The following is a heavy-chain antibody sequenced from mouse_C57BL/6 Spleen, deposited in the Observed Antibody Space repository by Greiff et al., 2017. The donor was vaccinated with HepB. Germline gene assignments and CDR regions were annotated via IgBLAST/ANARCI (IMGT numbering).Heavy chain of an antibody. D-gene: IGHD2-3*01. CDR3: ARGEMVTRGYFDV. Sequence: EVKLMESGGGLVQPGGSLKLSCAASGFTFSDYGMAWVRQAPRKGPEWVAFISNLAYSIYYADTVTGRFTISRENAKNTLYLEMSSLRSEDTAMYYCARGEMVTRGYFDVWGTGTTVTVSS. CDR1: GFTFSDYG. CDR2: ISNLAYSI. J-gene: IGHJ1*03. V-gene: IGHV5-15*01.